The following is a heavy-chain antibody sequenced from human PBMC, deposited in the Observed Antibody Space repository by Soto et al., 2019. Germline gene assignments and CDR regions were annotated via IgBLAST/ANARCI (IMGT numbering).Heavy chain of an antibody. J-gene: IGHJ5*02. D-gene: IGHD4-17*01. Sequence: GGSLRLSCAASGFTFSSYWMHWVRQAPGKGLVWVSRINSDGSRTSYADSAKGRFTISRDNAKNTVYLQMNSLRAEVTAVYYCARDQTTGDWFDAWGQGTLVTVSS. CDR3: ARDQTTGDWFDA. CDR1: GFTFSSYW. V-gene: IGHV3-74*01. CDR2: INSDGSRT.